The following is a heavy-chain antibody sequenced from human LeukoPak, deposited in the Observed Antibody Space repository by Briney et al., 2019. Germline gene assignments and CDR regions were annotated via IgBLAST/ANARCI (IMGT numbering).Heavy chain of an antibody. CDR2: ISYDISKT. V-gene: IGHV3-30-3*01. Sequence: PGGSLRLSCTHSGFTFCSYALHWVRQAPGKGLEWVAAISYDISKTFYGDSVKGRFTISRDNSKKTLYLQMDSLRPDDTAVYYCATVSIVGVRLARGYCGRRSLATVSS. CDR1: GFTFCSYA. D-gene: IGHD1-26*01. CDR3: ATVSIVGVRLARGY. J-gene: IGHJ4*02.